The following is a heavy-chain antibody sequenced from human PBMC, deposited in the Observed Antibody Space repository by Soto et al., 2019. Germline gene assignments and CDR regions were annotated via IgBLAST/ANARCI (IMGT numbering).Heavy chain of an antibody. CDR3: ANGNWFDP. CDR2: INHSGSI. D-gene: IGHD2-8*01. J-gene: IGHJ5*02. Sequence: SETLSLTCAVYGGSFSGYYWSWIRQPPGKGLEWIGEINHSGSINYNPSLKSRVTISVDTSKNQFSLKLSSVTAADTAVYYCANGNWFDPWGQGTLVTVSS. V-gene: IGHV4-34*01. CDR1: GGSFSGYY.